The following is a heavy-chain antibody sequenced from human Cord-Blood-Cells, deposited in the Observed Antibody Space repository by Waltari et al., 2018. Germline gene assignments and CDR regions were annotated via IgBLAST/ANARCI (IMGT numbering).Heavy chain of an antibody. D-gene: IGHD3-3*01. J-gene: IGHJ5*02. CDR3: ASSPRYYDFWSGYYNWFDP. V-gene: IGHV4-39*01. Sequence: QLQLQESGPGLVKPSETLSLTCTVSGGSISSSSYYWGWIRQPPGKGLEWIGSIYYSGSTYYNPSLNSRVTISVDTSKNQFSLKLSSVTAADTAVYYCASSPRYYDFWSGYYNWFDPWGQGTLVTVSS. CDR2: IYYSGST. CDR1: GGSISSSSYY.